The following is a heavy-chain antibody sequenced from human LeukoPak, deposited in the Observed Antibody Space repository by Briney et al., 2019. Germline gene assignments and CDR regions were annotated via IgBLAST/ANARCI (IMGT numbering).Heavy chain of an antibody. V-gene: IGHV4-61*09. Sequence: SETLSLTCTVSGGAISSSSYYWSWIRQPAGKGLEWIGHFYTSGSTNYNPSLKSRVTISVDTSKNQFSLRLSSATAADTAVYYCARVTGYIVEDYFDYWGQGTLVTVSS. CDR3: ARVTGYIVEDYFDY. D-gene: IGHD3-22*01. CDR1: GGAISSSSYY. CDR2: FYTSGST. J-gene: IGHJ4*02.